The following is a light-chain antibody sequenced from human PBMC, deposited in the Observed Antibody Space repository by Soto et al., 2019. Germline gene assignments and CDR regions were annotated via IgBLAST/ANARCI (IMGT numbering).Light chain of an antibody. J-gene: IGLJ2*01. V-gene: IGLV1-47*01. CDR3: ATWDDSLSGVV. CDR1: ISNIGSNY. Sequence: QSVLTQPPSASGTPGQRVTISCSGSISNIGSNYVYWYQHLPGTAPKLLIYRNNQRPSGVPDRFSGSKSGTSASLAISGLRSEDEADYYCATWDDSLSGVVFGGGTKLTVL. CDR2: RNN.